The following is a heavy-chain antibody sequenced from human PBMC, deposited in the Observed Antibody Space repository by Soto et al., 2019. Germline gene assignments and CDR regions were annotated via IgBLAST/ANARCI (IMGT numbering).Heavy chain of an antibody. Sequence: SETLSLTCTVSGGSISSGDYYWSWIRQPPGKGLEWIGYIYYSGSTYYNPSLKSRVTISVDTSKNQFSLELSSVTAADTAVYYCARESIQLWSPFDYWGQGTLVTVSS. CDR2: IYYSGST. V-gene: IGHV4-30-4*01. CDR1: GGSISSGDYY. CDR3: ARESIQLWSPFDY. J-gene: IGHJ4*02. D-gene: IGHD5-18*01.